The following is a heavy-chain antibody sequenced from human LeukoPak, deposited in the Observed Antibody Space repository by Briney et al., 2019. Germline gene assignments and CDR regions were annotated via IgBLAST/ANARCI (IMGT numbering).Heavy chain of an antibody. J-gene: IGHJ4*02. CDR2: ISAYNGNT. V-gene: IGHV1-18*01. Sequence: ASVKVSCKASGYTFTSYGISWVRQAPGQGLGWMGGISAYNGNTNYAQKLQGRVTMTTDTSTSTAYMELRRLRSDDTAVYYCARGAVGITFGCFDYWGQGTLVTVSS. D-gene: IGHD3-16*01. CDR1: GYTFTSYG. CDR3: ARGAVGITFGCFDY.